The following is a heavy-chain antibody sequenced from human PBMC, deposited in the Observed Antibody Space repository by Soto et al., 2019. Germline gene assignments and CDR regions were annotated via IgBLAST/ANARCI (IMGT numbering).Heavy chain of an antibody. CDR1: GGTFSSYT. Sequence: QVQLVQSGAEVKKPGSSVKVSCKASGGTFSSYTISWVRQAPGQGLEWMGRIIPILGIANYAQKFQGSVTITADKSTSTAYMELSSLRSEDTAVDYCAGRDYYMWGRYPVLFDYWGQGTLVTVSS. CDR3: AGRDYYMWGRYPVLFDY. J-gene: IGHJ4*02. CDR2: IIPILGIA. D-gene: IGHD3-16*02. V-gene: IGHV1-69*02.